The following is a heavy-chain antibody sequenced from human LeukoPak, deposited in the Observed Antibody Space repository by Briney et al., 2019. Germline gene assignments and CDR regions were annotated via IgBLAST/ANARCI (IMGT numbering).Heavy chain of an antibody. D-gene: IGHD3-22*01. CDR1: GYTFDSCA. J-gene: IGHJ4*02. CDR3: AIHPSDSSGYFSY. V-gene: IGHV7-4-1*02. Sequence: ASVKVCCKASGYTFDSCAINCMRQAPGQWLECMGWIDTKTGNPTYAQGFTGRFVFSLDTSVSTAYLQISSLKAEDTAVYYCAIHPSDSSGYFSYWGQGALVTVSS. CDR2: IDTKTGNP.